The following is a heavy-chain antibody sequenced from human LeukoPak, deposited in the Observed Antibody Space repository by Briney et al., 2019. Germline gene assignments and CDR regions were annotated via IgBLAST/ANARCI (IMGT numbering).Heavy chain of an antibody. D-gene: IGHD3-3*01. J-gene: IGHJ3*02. CDR2: IKQDETEK. CDR3: ARDAVRSYDFWSGYRGDAFDI. Sequence: GGSLRLSCTASGFTFSNFWMGWVRQAPGKGLEWVANIKQDETEKFYLGSVKGRFTISRDNAKNSLYLQMNSLRAEDTAVYYCARDAVRSYDFWSGYRGDAFDIWGQGTMVTVSS. V-gene: IGHV3-7*01. CDR1: GFTFSNFW.